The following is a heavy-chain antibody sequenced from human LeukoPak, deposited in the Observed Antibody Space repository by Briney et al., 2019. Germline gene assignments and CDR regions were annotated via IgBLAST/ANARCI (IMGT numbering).Heavy chain of an antibody. CDR3: ARAGAVAWDY. Sequence: GGSLRLSCAASGFTFDNYAMHWVRQAPGKGLEWVSRINSDGSSRNYADSVKGRFTISRDNAKNTLYLQMNSLRAEDTAVYYCARAGAVAWDYWGQGTLVTVSS. J-gene: IGHJ4*02. CDR1: GFTFDNYA. CDR2: INSDGSSR. D-gene: IGHD6-19*01. V-gene: IGHV3-74*01.